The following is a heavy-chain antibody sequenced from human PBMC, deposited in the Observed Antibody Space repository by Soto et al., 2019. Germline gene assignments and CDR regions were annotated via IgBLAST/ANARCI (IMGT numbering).Heavy chain of an antibody. V-gene: IGHV1-69*13. CDR1: GGTFSSYA. CDR3: ARDQSALEPGAPNWFDP. CDR2: IIPIFGTA. J-gene: IGHJ5*02. Sequence: GASVKVSCKASGGTFSSYAISWVRQAPGQGLEWMGGIIPIFGTANYAQKFQGRVTITADESTSTAYMELSSLRSEDTAVYYCARDQSALEPGAPNWFDPWGQGTLVTVSS.